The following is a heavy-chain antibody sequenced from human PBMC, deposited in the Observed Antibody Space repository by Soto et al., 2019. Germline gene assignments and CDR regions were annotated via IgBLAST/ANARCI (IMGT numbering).Heavy chain of an antibody. CDR1: GYTFTGYY. CDR2: INPNSGGT. D-gene: IGHD4-17*01. J-gene: IGHJ3*02. CDR3: AHPRGYGVFDAVDI. Sequence: ASVKVSCKASGYTFTGYYMHWVRQAPGQGLEWMGWINPNSGGTNYAQKFQGRVTMTRDNSINTLYLQMRSLRPEDTAVYYCAHPRGYGVFDAVDIWGQGQWSPSPQ. V-gene: IGHV1-2*02.